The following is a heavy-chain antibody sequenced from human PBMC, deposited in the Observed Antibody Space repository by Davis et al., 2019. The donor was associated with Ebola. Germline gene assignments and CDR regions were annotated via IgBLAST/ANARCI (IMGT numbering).Heavy chain of an antibody. CDR3: ARDLVYGGNAFFDY. J-gene: IGHJ4*02. D-gene: IGHD4-23*01. CDR2: INRDESGI. V-gene: IGHV3-74*01. CDR1: GFTFSNYW. Sequence: GESLKISCAASGFTFSNYWMHWVRQAPGKGLVWVSRINRDESGITYADSVKGRFTISRDNTKNSLYLQMSSLRADDTAIYYCARDLVYGGNAFFDYWGQGTPVSVSS.